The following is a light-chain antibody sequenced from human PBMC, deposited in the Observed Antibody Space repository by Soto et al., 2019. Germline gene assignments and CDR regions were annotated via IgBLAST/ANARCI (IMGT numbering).Light chain of an antibody. CDR3: QQRSNWPPVIT. V-gene: IGKV3-11*01. CDR2: DAS. Sequence: EIVLTQSPATLSLSPGERATLSCRASQSFSSYLAWYQQKPGQAPRLLIYDASKRATGIPARFSGRGSGTDFTLTISLLEPEDFAVYYCQQRSNWPPVITFGQGTRLEIK. CDR1: QSFSSY. J-gene: IGKJ5*01.